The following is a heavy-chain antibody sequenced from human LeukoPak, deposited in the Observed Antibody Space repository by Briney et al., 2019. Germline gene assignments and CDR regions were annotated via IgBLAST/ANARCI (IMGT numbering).Heavy chain of an antibody. CDR2: IKSKTDGGTT. Sequence: PGGSLRLSCAASGFSFNNAWLSWVRQAPGKGLEWVGRIKSKTDGGTTGYGAPVKGRFTISRDDSKATVYLQMNSLKTDDTAVYYCTTTLTWTYYDVFGGQGTLVTVSS. D-gene: IGHD3-9*01. J-gene: IGHJ4*02. CDR1: GFSFNNAW. V-gene: IGHV3-15*01. CDR3: TTTLTWTYYDVF.